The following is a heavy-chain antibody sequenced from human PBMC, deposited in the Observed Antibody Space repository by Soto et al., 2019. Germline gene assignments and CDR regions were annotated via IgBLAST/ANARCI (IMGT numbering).Heavy chain of an antibody. D-gene: IGHD5-18*01. CDR3: VSDRGYGHASVPYS. J-gene: IGHJ4*02. CDR2: ISYDGGLQ. V-gene: IGHV3-30*03. CDR1: GFTFTSYG. Sequence: QAHLVESGGGVVQPGRSLRLSCAASGFTFTSYGMHWVRQAPGTRLEWVAVISYDGGLQHYADSVKGPFTISRDNSKNMVLLQMNSLRAEDTAVYYCVSDRGYGHASVPYSWGQGTLVSVSS.